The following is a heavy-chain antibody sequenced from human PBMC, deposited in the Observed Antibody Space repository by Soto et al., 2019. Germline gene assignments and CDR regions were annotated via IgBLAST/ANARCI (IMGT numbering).Heavy chain of an antibody. Sequence: QVQLQESGPGLVKPSGTLSLTCAVSGASISSSNWWSWVRQPPGKGLEWIGEIYHSGSTNYNPSRKSRLTISVDKSRNQFSLKLSSVTAADTAVYYCARRWGEGRVDYWGQGTLVTVSS. CDR2: IYHSGST. J-gene: IGHJ4*02. CDR3: ARRWGEGRVDY. CDR1: GASISSSNW. D-gene: IGHD3-16*01. V-gene: IGHV4-4*02.